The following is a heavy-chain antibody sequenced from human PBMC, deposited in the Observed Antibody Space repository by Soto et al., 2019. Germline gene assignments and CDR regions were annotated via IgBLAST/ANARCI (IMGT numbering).Heavy chain of an antibody. D-gene: IGHD6-6*01. CDR2: ISTYNGNT. V-gene: IGHV1-18*01. Sequence: QVQLVQSGGEVKKPGASVKVSCKASGYTFTSYGISWVRQAPGQGLEWMGWISTYNGNTNYAQKLQGRVTMTTDTSTSTAYMELRSLRSYDTAVFYCATDRGSARLFDYWGQGTLVTVSS. CDR3: ATDRGSARLFDY. CDR1: GYTFTSYG. J-gene: IGHJ4*02.